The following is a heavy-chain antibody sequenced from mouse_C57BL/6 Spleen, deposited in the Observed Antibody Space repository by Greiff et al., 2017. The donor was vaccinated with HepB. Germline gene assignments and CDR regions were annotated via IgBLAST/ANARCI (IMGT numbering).Heavy chain of an antibody. V-gene: IGHV5-4*01. Sequence: EVQLVESGGGLVKPGGSLKLSCAASGFTFSSYAMSWVRQTPEKRLEWVATISDGGSYTYYPDNVKGRFTISRDNAKNNLYLQMSHLKSEDTAMYYCARENYGSSRYYFDYWGQGTTLTVSS. CDR2: ISDGGSYT. D-gene: IGHD1-1*01. J-gene: IGHJ2*01. CDR3: ARENYGSSRYYFDY. CDR1: GFTFSSYA.